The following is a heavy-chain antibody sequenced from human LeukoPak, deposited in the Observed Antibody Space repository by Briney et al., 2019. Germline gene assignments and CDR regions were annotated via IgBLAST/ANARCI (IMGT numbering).Heavy chain of an antibody. J-gene: IGHJ6*02. Sequence: GGSLRLSCAASGFTFSTYWMTWVRQAPGRGLEWVVNIKQDGSEKYYVDSVKGRFIISRDNAKNSLYLQMNSLRAEDTAVYCCARGGSIFGVAYSMDVWGQGTTVTVSS. V-gene: IGHV3-7*03. D-gene: IGHD3-3*01. CDR1: GFTFSTYW. CDR3: ARGGSIFGVAYSMDV. CDR2: IKQDGSEK.